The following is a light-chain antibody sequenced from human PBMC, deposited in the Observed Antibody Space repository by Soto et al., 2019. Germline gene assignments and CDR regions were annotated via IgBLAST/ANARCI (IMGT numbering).Light chain of an antibody. CDR1: SSDVGGYNY. CDR2: DVS. Sequence: QSALTQPASVSGSPGQSITISCTGTSSDVGGYNYVSWYQQHPGKAPKLMIYDVSNRPSGVSNRFSGSKSGNTASLTISGLQAEYEADYYCSSYTSSSTGLVFGGGTKLTVL. V-gene: IGLV2-14*01. CDR3: SSYTSSSTGLV. J-gene: IGLJ2*01.